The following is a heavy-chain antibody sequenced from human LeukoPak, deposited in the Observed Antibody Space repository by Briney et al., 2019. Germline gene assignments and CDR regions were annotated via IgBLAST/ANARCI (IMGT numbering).Heavy chain of an antibody. J-gene: IGHJ6*01. CDR3: ARDGPHDYCSSTSCRAAYGMDV. CDR2: IYYSGST. CDR1: GGSISSYY. V-gene: IGHV4-59*01. D-gene: IGHD2-2*01. Sequence: SETLSLTCTVSGGSISSYYWSWIRQPPGKGLEWIGYIYYSGSTNYNPSLKSRVTISVDTSKNQFSLKLSSVTAADTAVYYCARDGPHDYCSSTSCRAAYGMDVWGKGPRSPSPQ.